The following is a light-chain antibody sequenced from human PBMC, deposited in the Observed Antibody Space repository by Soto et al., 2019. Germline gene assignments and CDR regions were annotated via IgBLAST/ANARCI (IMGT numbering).Light chain of an antibody. CDR3: NSYTNGSAVV. J-gene: IGLJ2*01. CDR1: RDDIGAYDY. CDR2: EVT. V-gene: IGLV2-14*01. Sequence: QSVLTQPASVSGSPGQSITISCAGTRDDIGAYDYVSWYQQHPGNAPKLLVYEVTNRPSGVSDRFSGSKSGNTASLTISGLQAEDEADYYCNSYTNGSAVVFGGGTK.